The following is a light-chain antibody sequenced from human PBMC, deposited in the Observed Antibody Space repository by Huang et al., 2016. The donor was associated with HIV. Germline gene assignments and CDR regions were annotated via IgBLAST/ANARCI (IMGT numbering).Light chain of an antibody. CDR2: GAS. V-gene: IGKV3-15*01. CDR1: QDVSSN. J-gene: IGKJ2*01. CDR3: QQYNNWPRT. Sequence: ERVMTQSPDILSVSPGETATLSCRARQDVSSNFAWYRQKPGQAPSLLIYGASTRVSGIPARFNGSGSGIAFTLTISSVQSEDFAVYYCQQYNNWPRTFGQGTKLEIK.